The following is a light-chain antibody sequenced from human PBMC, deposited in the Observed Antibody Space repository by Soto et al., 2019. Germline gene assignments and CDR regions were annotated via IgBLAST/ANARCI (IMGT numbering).Light chain of an antibody. CDR2: KAS. J-gene: IGKJ4*01. CDR1: QSTSSW. Sequence: DIQMTQSPSTLSASVGDRVTITCRASQSTSSWLAWYQQKPGKAPKLLIYKASSLESGVPSRFSGSGSGTEFTLTISSLQPDDFATYYCQQYNSYSPVTFGGGTKAEIK. V-gene: IGKV1-5*03. CDR3: QQYNSYSPVT.